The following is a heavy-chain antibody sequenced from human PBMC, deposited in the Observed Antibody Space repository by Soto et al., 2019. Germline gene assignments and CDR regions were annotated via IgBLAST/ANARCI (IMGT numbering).Heavy chain of an antibody. J-gene: IGHJ5*02. V-gene: IGHV4-30-4*01. CDR2: IYYSGNT. Sequence: QVQLQESGPGLVKPSQTLSLTCTVSGGSISSGDYYWSWIRQPPGKGLEWIGYIYYSGNTHYTSSLKSRLTISVDTSKNQFSLKLSSVTAADMAVYYCARDSCISTSCYGGGNSWFDPWGQGTLVTVSS. CDR1: GGSISSGDYY. D-gene: IGHD2-2*01. CDR3: ARDSCISTSCYGGGNSWFDP.